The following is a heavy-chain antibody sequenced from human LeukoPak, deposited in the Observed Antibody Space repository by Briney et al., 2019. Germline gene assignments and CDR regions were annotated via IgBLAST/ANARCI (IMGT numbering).Heavy chain of an antibody. J-gene: IGHJ5*02. CDR3: ARDLKEYQLLVGIDP. CDR1: GFTFSSYW. CDR2: INSDGSST. D-gene: IGHD2-2*01. V-gene: IGHV3-74*01. Sequence: GGSLRLSCAASGFTFSSYWMHWVRQAPGKGLVWVSRINSDGSSTSYADSVKGRFTISRDNAKNTLYLQMNSLRAEDTAVYYCARDLKEYQLLVGIDPWGQGALVTVSS.